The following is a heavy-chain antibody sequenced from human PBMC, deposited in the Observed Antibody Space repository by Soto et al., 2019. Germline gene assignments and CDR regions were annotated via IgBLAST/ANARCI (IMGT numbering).Heavy chain of an antibody. D-gene: IGHD3-9*01. CDR3: ARVGLKSPSPYDILTGYSDYYYYGMDV. V-gene: IGHV4-4*02. CDR1: GGSISSSNW. J-gene: IGHJ6*02. CDR2: IYHSGST. Sequence: SETLSLTCAVSGGSISSSNWWSWVRQPPGKGLEWIGEIYHSGSTNYNPSLKSRVTISVDKSKNQFSLKLSSVTAADTAVYYCARVGLKSPSPYDILTGYSDYYYYGMDVWGQGTTVTVSS.